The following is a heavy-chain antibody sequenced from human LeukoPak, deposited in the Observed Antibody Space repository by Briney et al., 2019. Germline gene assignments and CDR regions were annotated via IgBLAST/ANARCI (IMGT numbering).Heavy chain of an antibody. Sequence: GGSLRLSCTASGFTFSSYAMSWVRQAPGLGLEWVSVISSGGVNTYYRGSVKGRFTISRDNSKNTLYLQMNSLGAEDTAVYYCATGRGSGNYNWLDPWGQGTLVTVSS. CDR2: ISSGGVNT. CDR1: GFTFSSYA. V-gene: IGHV3-23*01. D-gene: IGHD3-10*01. J-gene: IGHJ5*02. CDR3: ATGRGSGNYNWLDP.